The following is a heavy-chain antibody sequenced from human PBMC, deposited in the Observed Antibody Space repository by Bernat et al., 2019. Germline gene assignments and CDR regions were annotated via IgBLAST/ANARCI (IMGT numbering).Heavy chain of an antibody. Sequence: QVQLQQWGAGLLKPSETLSLTCAVYGGSFSGYYWSWIRQPPGKGLEWIGEINHSGSTNYNPSLKSRVTISVDTSKNQFSLKLSSVTAAETAVYYCARDRSRLNSSSWYGLDYWGQGTLVTVSS. CDR2: INHSGST. CDR1: GGSFSGYY. CDR3: ARDRSRLNSSSWYGLDY. V-gene: IGHV4-34*01. D-gene: IGHD6-13*01. J-gene: IGHJ4*02.